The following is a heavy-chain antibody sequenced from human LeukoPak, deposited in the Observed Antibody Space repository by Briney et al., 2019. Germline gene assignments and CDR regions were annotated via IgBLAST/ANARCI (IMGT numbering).Heavy chain of an antibody. Sequence: GRSLRLSCAASGFTFSSYAMHWVRQAPGKGLEWAAVISYDGSNKYYADSVKGRFTISRDYSKNTLLLQMNSLRAEDTAVYYCARGPTPIAAAGRYFDYWGQGTLVTVSS. CDR2: ISYDGSNK. CDR3: ARGPTPIAAAGRYFDY. V-gene: IGHV3-30-3*01. J-gene: IGHJ4*02. D-gene: IGHD6-13*01. CDR1: GFTFSSYA.